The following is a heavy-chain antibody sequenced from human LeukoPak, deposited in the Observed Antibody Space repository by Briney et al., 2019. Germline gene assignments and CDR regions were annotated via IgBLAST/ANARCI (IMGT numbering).Heavy chain of an antibody. Sequence: GGSLRLSCAASGFTGSSKYMSWVRQAPGKGLEWVSVIYSSGGSTYYADSVKGRFTISRDNSKNMLYLQMNSLRAEDTAVYYYARDSSGSSSDYYPLGYWGQGTLVTVSS. V-gene: IGHV3-66*01. D-gene: IGHD3-22*01. CDR3: ARDSSGSSSDYYPLGY. J-gene: IGHJ4*02. CDR1: GFTGSSKY. CDR2: IYSSGGST.